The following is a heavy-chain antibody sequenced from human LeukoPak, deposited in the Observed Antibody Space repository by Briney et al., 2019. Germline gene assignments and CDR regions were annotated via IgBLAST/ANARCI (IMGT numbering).Heavy chain of an antibody. CDR2: IRYDGSNK. CDR1: GFTFSSYG. D-gene: IGHD6-13*01. V-gene: IGHV3-30*02. CDR3: ATISSSRSGPIFDP. J-gene: IGHJ5*02. Sequence: PGGSLRLSCAASGFTFSSYGMHWVRQAPGKGLEWVAFIRYDGSNKYYADSVKGRFTISRDNSKNTLYLQMNSLRAEDTAVYYCATISSSRSGPIFDPCGQGTLVTVSS.